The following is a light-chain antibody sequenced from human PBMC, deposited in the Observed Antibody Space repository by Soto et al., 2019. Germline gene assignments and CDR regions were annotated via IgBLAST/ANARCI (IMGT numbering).Light chain of an antibody. CDR3: MQSTQLPPT. Sequence: DVVMTQTPLSLSVAPGQPASISCKSSQSLLHITGETFLFWYLQKPGQSPQLLIYEVSTRVSGVPDRLSGGGSGTDFTLEISRVETDDVVLYYCMQSTQLPPTFGQGTRLGIE. V-gene: IGKV2D-29*02. J-gene: IGKJ5*01. CDR2: EVS. CDR1: QSLLHITGETF.